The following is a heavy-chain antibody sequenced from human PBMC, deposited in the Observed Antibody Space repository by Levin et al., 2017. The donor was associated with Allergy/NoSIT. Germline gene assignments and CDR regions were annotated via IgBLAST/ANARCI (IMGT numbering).Heavy chain of an antibody. D-gene: IGHD4-17*01. Sequence: GESLKISCAASGFTFSSYAMSWVRQAPGKGLEWVSAISGSGGSTYYADSVKGRFTISRDNSKNTLYLQMNSLRAEDTAVYYCAKDLYGDYNYFDYWGQGTLVTVSS. CDR1: GFTFSSYA. V-gene: IGHV3-23*01. CDR3: AKDLYGDYNYFDY. J-gene: IGHJ4*02. CDR2: ISGSGGST.